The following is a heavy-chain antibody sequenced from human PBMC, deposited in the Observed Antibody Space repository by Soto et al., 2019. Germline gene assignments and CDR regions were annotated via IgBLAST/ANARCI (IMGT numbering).Heavy chain of an antibody. V-gene: IGHV3-48*03. CDR3: ARDYYDSSGYYNNWLDP. CDR1: GFTFSSYE. CDR2: ISSSGSTI. J-gene: IGHJ5*02. D-gene: IGHD3-22*01. Sequence: GGSLRLSXAASGFTFSSYEMNWVRQAPGKGLEWVSYISSSGSTIYYADSVKGRFTISRDNAKNSLYLQMNSLRAEDTAVYYCARDYYDSSGYYNNWLDPWGQGTLVTLSS.